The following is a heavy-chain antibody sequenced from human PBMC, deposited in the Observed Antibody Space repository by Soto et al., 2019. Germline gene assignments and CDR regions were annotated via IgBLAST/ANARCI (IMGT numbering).Heavy chain of an antibody. D-gene: IGHD1-26*01. Sequence: SLRLSCAASGFTVSSNYMSWVRQAPGKGLEWVSVIYSGGSTYYADSVKGRFTISRDNSKNTLYLQMNSLRAEDTAVYYCARDKPVGANAYYYYGMDVWGQGTTVTVSS. CDR3: ARDKPVGANAYYYYGMDV. J-gene: IGHJ6*02. CDR2: IYSGGST. V-gene: IGHV3-53*01. CDR1: GFTVSSNY.